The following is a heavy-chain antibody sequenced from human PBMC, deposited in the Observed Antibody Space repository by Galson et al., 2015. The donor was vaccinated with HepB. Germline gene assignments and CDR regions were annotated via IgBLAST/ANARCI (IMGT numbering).Heavy chain of an antibody. CDR1: GYTLTELS. Sequence: SVKVSCKVSGYTLTELSMHWVRQAPGKGLEWMGGFDPEDGETIYAQKFQGRVTMTEDTSTDTAYMELGSLRSEDTAVYYCATAGSGSYSPLYWGQGTLVTVSS. CDR2: FDPEDGET. V-gene: IGHV1-24*01. CDR3: ATAGSGSYSPLY. D-gene: IGHD1-26*01. J-gene: IGHJ4*02.